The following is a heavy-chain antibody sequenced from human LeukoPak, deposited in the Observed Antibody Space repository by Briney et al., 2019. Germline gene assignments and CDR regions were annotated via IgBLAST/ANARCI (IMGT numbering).Heavy chain of an antibody. J-gene: IGHJ4*02. D-gene: IGHD4-17*01. CDR1: GFTFSSYG. CDR2: IRYDGSNK. V-gene: IGHV3-30*02. Sequence: PGGSLRLSWAASGFTFSSYGMHWVRQAPGKGLEWVAFIRYDGSNKYYADSVKGRFTISRDNSKNTLYLQMNSLRAEDTAVYYCAKDQGVTVTTGYNYWGQGTLVTVSS. CDR3: AKDQGVTVTTGYNY.